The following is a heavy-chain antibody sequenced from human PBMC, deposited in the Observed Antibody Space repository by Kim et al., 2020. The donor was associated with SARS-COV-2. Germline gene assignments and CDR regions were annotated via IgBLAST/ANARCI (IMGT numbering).Heavy chain of an antibody. Sequence: SETLSLTCAVYGGSFSGYYWSWIRQPPGKGLEWIGEINHSGSTNYNPSLKSRVTISVDTSKNQFSLKLSSVTAADTAVYYCARVNYDFWSGYYGGYYYYG. V-gene: IGHV4-34*01. J-gene: IGHJ6*01. D-gene: IGHD3-3*01. CDR2: INHSGST. CDR1: GGSFSGYY. CDR3: ARVNYDFWSGYYGGYYYYG.